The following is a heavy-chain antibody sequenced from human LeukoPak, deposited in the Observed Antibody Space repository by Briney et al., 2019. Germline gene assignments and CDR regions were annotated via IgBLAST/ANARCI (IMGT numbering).Heavy chain of an antibody. D-gene: IGHD3-10*01. CDR3: ARRRKWFGEDEDAFDI. CDR2: INPNSGGI. Sequence: ASVKVSCKASGYTFTGYYMHWVRQAPGQGLEWMGWINPNSGGINYAQKFQGRVTMTRDTSISTAYMELSRLRSDDTAVYYCARRRKWFGEDEDAFDIWGQGTMVTVSS. CDR1: GYTFTGYY. V-gene: IGHV1-2*02. J-gene: IGHJ3*02.